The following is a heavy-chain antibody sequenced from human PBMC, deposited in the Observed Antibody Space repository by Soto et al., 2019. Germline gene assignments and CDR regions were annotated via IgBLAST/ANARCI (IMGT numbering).Heavy chain of an antibody. V-gene: IGHV3-30-3*01. CDR3: ARVWEGYCSSTSCPYYDYYGMDV. CDR1: GFTFSSYA. D-gene: IGHD2-2*01. CDR2: ISYDGSNK. J-gene: IGHJ6*02. Sequence: QVQLVESGGGVVQPGRSLRLSCAASGFTFSSYAMHWVRQAPGKGLEWVAVISYDGSNKYYADSVKGRFTISRDNSKNTLYLQMNSLRAEDTAVYYCARVWEGYCSSTSCPYYDYYGMDVWGQGTTVTVSS.